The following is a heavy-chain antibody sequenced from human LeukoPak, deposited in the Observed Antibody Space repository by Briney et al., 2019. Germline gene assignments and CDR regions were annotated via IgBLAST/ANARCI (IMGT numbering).Heavy chain of an antibody. CDR1: GGSISTYY. CDR3: ARGGRHFDY. Sequence: SETLSLTCTVSGGSISTYYWSWIRQPPGKGLEWIGYMYYSSTNNNPSLKSRVTISEDRFKNQFSLKLSSVTAADTAVYYCARGGRHFDYWGQGTLVTVSS. J-gene: IGHJ4*02. CDR2: MYYSST. V-gene: IGHV4-59*01.